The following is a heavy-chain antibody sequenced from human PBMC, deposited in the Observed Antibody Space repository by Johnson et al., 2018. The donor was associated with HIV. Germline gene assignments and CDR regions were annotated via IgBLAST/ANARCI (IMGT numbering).Heavy chain of an antibody. V-gene: IGHV3-9*01. J-gene: IGHJ3*02. CDR3: AKDKLELQGAFDI. CDR1: GFTFDDYA. D-gene: IGHD1-7*01. Sequence: VQLVESGGGLVQPGRSLRLSCAASGFTFDDYAMHWVRQAPGKGLEWVSAISWNSGSIGYADSVKGRFTISRDTAKNSLYLQMNSLRAEDTALYYCAKDKLELQGAFDIWGQGTMVTVSS. CDR2: ISWNSGSI.